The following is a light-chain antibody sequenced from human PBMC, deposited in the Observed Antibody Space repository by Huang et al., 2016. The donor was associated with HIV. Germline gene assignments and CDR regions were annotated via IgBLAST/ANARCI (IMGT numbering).Light chain of an antibody. Sequence: EIVLTQSPATLSWSPGERATLSCGASKSLSSSYLAWYQQKPGLAPRLLIYDASNRATGIPDRFSGSGSGTDFTLAISRLEPEDFAVYDCQQYGSSPLTFGGGTKVEIK. J-gene: IGKJ4*01. CDR3: QQYGSSPLT. V-gene: IGKV3D-20*01. CDR2: DAS. CDR1: KSLSSSY.